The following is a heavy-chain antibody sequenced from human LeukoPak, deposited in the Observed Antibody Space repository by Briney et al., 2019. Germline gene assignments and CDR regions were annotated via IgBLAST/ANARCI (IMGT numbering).Heavy chain of an antibody. CDR3: GGSGSLDGGY. Sequence: EASVKVSCKASGGTFSRYTISWVRQAPGQGLEWMGRIIPIFGIANYAQKFQGRVTITADKSTSTAYMELSSLRSEDTAVYYCGGSGSLDGGYWGQGTLVTVSS. CDR1: GGTFSRYT. D-gene: IGHD1-1*01. J-gene: IGHJ4*02. CDR2: IIPIFGIA. V-gene: IGHV1-69*02.